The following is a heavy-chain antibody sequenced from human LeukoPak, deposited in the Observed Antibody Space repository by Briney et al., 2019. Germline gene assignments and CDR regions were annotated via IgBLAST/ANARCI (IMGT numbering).Heavy chain of an antibody. CDR2: ISSSGSTI. V-gene: IGHV3-11*04. D-gene: IGHD3-22*01. CDR1: GFTFSDYY. Sequence: PGGSLRLSCAASGFTFSDYYMSWIRQAPGKGLEWVSYISSSGSTIYYADSVKGRFTISRDNAKNSLYLQMNSLRAEDTAVYYCARALYYYDSSGYWSTDAFDIWGQGTMVTVSS. CDR3: ARALYYYDSSGYWSTDAFDI. J-gene: IGHJ3*02.